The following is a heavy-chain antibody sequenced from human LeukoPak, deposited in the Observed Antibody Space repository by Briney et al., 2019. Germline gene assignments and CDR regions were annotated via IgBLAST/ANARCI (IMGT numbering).Heavy chain of an antibody. D-gene: IGHD1-1*01. Sequence: ASVKVSCKASGYTFTGYYMHWVRQAPGQGLEWMGRINPNSGGTNYAQKFQGRVTMTRDTSISTAYMELSRLRSDDTAVYYCARGGEDWDPTTNWFDPWGQGTLVTVSS. CDR2: INPNSGGT. CDR1: GYTFTGYY. J-gene: IGHJ5*02. CDR3: ARGGEDWDPTTNWFDP. V-gene: IGHV1-2*06.